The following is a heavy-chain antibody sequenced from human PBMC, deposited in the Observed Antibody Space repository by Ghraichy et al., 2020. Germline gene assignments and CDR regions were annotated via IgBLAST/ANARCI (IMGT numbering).Heavy chain of an antibody. V-gene: IGHV3-66*01. CDR1: GFTVSTSY. CDR3: ASRGAYYYDSSGPEGY. CDR2: IYSGGSA. Sequence: GGSLRLSCVGSGFTVSTSYMSWVRQAPGKGLEWVSVIYSGGSAYYADFVEGSFTISRDNSKNTLYLQMNNLRAEDTAVYYCASRGAYYYDSSGPEGYWGQGTLVTVSS. J-gene: IGHJ4*02. D-gene: IGHD3-22*01.